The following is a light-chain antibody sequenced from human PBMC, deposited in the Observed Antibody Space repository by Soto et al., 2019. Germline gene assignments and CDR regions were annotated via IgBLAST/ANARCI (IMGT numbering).Light chain of an antibody. CDR1: RVIDSS. CDR2: DAY. J-gene: IGKJ2*01. Sequence: DIRMTQSPSSLSASVGDRVSITCQSTRVIDSSLHWYQLKPGKAPNLLSYDAYHLEAGVPSRFSGSGSGTDFTFTISNLQPEDIATYYCLHHDNVRMYTFGQGTKLEIK. V-gene: IGKV1-33*01. CDR3: LHHDNVRMYT.